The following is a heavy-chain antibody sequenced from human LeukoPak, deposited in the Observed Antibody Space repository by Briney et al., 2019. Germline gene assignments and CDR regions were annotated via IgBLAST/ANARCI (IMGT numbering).Heavy chain of an antibody. D-gene: IGHD2-2*01. V-gene: IGHV3-48*01. J-gene: IGHJ3*02. Sequence: GGSLRLSCAASGFTFSSYSMNWVRQAPGKGLEWVSYISSSSSTIYYADSVKGRFTISRDNAKNSLCLQMNSLRAEDTAVYYCARRYCSSTSCYYAFDIWGQGTVVTVSS. CDR1: GFTFSSYS. CDR2: ISSSSSTI. CDR3: ARRYCSSTSCYYAFDI.